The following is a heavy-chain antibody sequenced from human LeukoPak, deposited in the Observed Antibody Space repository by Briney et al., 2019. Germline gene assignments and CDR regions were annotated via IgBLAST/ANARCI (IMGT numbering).Heavy chain of an antibody. CDR3: AKDGRGYSYGYLTKNWFDP. J-gene: IGHJ5*02. D-gene: IGHD5-18*01. Sequence: GGSLRLSCAASGFTFSSYWMHWVRQAPGKGLVWVSRINSDGSSTRYADSVKGRFTISRDNTKNTLYLQMNSLRAEDTAVYYCAKDGRGYSYGYLTKNWFDPWGQGTLVTVSS. CDR2: INSDGSST. V-gene: IGHV3-74*01. CDR1: GFTFSSYW.